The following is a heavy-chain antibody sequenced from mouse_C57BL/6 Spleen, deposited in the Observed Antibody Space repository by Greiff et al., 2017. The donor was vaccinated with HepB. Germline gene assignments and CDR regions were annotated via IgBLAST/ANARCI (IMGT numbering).Heavy chain of an antibody. Sequence: VQLQQSGAELVKPGASVKISCKASGYAFSSYWMNWVKQRPGKGLEWIGQIYPGDGDTNYNGKFKGKATLTADKSSSTAYMQLSSLTSEDSAVYFCAGGLRRNAMDYWGQGTSVTVSS. CDR3: AGGLRRNAMDY. V-gene: IGHV1-80*01. CDR2: IYPGDGDT. J-gene: IGHJ4*01. D-gene: IGHD2-2*01. CDR1: GYAFSSYW.